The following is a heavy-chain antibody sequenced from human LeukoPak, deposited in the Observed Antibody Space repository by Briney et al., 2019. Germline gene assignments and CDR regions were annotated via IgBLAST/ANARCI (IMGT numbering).Heavy chain of an antibody. CDR2: TRNKANSYTT. D-gene: IGHD4-23*01. CDR3: ARESSGGNFQGNFDY. CDR1: GFTFSDHY. V-gene: IGHV3-72*01. J-gene: IGHJ4*02. Sequence: GGSLRLSCAASGFTFSDHYMDWVRQAPGKGLEWVGRTRNKANSYTTEYAASVKGRFTISRDDSKNSLYLQMNSLKTEDTAVYYCARESSGGNFQGNFDYWGQGTLVTASS.